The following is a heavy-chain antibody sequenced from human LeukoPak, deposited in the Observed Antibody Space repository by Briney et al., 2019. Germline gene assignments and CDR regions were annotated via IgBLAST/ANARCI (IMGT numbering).Heavy chain of an antibody. Sequence: GGSLRLSCAASGFTFSSYWMSWVRQAPGKGLEWVANIKQDGSEKYYVDSVKGRFTISRDNAKNSLYLQMNSLRAEDTAVYYCAKAEWAVLIVYATSYFDYWGQGTLVTVSS. V-gene: IGHV3-7*03. CDR3: AKAEWAVLIVYATSYFDY. CDR1: GFTFSSYW. D-gene: IGHD2-8*01. CDR2: IKQDGSEK. J-gene: IGHJ4*02.